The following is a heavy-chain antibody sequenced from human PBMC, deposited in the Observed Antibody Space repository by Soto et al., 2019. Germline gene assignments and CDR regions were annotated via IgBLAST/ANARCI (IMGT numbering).Heavy chain of an antibody. V-gene: IGHV3-23*01. Sequence: EVQLLESGGGLVQPGGSLRLSCAASGFTFSSYSMSWVRQAPGKGLEWVSAISGSGGTTYYAESVKGRFTISRDNSKNTLYLQMNTLRAEDTAVYYCAKDISWSGLADAFDAWGQGTMVTVSS. J-gene: IGHJ3*01. D-gene: IGHD3-3*01. CDR1: GFTFSSYS. CDR2: ISGSGGTT. CDR3: AKDISWSGLADAFDA.